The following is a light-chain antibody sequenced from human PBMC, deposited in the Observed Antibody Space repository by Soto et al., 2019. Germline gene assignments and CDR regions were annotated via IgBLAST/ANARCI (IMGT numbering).Light chain of an antibody. CDR2: DAS. V-gene: IGKV1-33*01. CDR3: QQFYYLPIT. J-gene: IGKJ5*01. CDR1: QDISDV. Sequence: IQMPPSPSALSASVGDRVTITCQASQDISDVLNWYQQQPGKAPKVLIYDASKLQTGVPSRFSGRGSGKDFTFTISSLQPDDSVTYYCQQFYYLPITFGQGTRLEIK.